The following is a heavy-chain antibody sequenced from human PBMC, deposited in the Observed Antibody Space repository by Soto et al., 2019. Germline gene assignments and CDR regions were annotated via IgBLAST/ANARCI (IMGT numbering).Heavy chain of an antibody. J-gene: IGHJ4*02. CDR1: GFTFSTCA. CDR2: ISGSGGST. D-gene: IGHD4-17*01. V-gene: IGHV3-23*01. Sequence: ELQLLESGGGLVQPGGSLRLSCAASGFTFSTCAMSWVRQAPGKGLEWVSSISGSGGSTYYADSVKGRFTISRDNSKNTLYLQMNRLSLEDTSVYYCAKLPLLVHDFCDYVPHWGQGTLVTVSS. CDR3: AKLPLLVHDFCDYVPH.